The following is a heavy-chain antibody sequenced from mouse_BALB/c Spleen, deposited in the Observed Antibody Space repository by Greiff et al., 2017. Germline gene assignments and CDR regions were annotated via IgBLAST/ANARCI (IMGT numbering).Heavy chain of an antibody. CDR3: ARHYRYDYYAMDY. V-gene: IGHV1-9*01. CDR1: GYTFSSYW. D-gene: IGHD2-14*01. J-gene: IGHJ4*01. CDR2: ILPGSGST. Sequence: QVQLQQSGAELMKPGASVKISCKATGYTFSSYWIEWVKQRPGHGLEWIGEILPGSGSTNYNEKFKGKATFTADTSSNTAYMQLSSLTSEDSAVYYCARHYRYDYYAMDYWGQGTSVTVSS.